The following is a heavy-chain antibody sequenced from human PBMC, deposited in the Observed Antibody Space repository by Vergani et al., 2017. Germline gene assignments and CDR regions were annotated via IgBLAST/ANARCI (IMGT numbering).Heavy chain of an antibody. CDR1: GFTFSSYW. CDR3: ARAPKDSSGYYFDY. J-gene: IGHJ4*02. V-gene: IGHV3-74*02. D-gene: IGHD3-22*01. CDR2: INSDGSST. Sequence: EVQLLESGGGLVQPGGSLRLSCAASGFTFSSYWMHWVRQAPGKGLVWVSRINSDGSSTSYADSVKGRFTISRDNAKNTLYLQMNSLRAEDTAVYYCARAPKDSSGYYFDYWGQGTLVTVSS.